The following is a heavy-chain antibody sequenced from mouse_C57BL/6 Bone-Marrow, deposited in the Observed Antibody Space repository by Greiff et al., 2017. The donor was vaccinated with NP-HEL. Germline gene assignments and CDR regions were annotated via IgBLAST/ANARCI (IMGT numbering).Heavy chain of an antibody. CDR2: IDPETGGT. Sequence: VQLQQSGAELVRPGASVTLSCKASGYTFTDYEMHWVKQTPVHGLEWIGAIDPETGGTAYNQKFKGKAILTADKSSSTAYMELRSLTSEDSAVYYCTRYPFYYDKGDVWGTGTTVTVSS. CDR3: TRYPFYYDKGDV. V-gene: IGHV1-15*01. D-gene: IGHD2-4*01. J-gene: IGHJ1*03. CDR1: GYTFTDYE.